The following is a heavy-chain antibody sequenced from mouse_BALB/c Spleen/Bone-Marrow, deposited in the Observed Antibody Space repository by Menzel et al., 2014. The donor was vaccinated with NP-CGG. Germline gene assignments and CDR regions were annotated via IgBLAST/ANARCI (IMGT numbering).Heavy chain of an antibody. J-gene: IGHJ3*01. V-gene: IGHV4-1*02. CDR3: ARLHYYGYGAY. CDR2: INPDRSTI. Sequence: EVQRVESGGGLVQPGGSLKLSCAASGFDFSTFWMSWVRQAPGKGLEWIGEINPDRSTINYRPSLKDKFIISRDNAKNTLYLLMSKVRSEDTALYYCARLHYYGYGAYRGQGTLVTVSA. CDR1: GFDFSTFW. D-gene: IGHD1-2*01.